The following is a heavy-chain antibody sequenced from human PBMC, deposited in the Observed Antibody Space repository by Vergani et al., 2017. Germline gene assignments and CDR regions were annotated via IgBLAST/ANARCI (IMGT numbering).Heavy chain of an antibody. CDR3: ARGARGYYYYGMDV. V-gene: IGHV7-4-1*02. J-gene: IGHJ6*02. CDR1: GFTFSSYA. CDR2: INTNTGNP. Sequence: QVQLVESGGGVVQPGRSLRLSCAASGFTFSSYAMNWVRQAPGQGLEWMGLINTNTGNPTYAQGFTGRFVFSLDTSVSTAYLQISSLKAEDTAVYYCARGARGYYYYGMDVWGQGTTVTVSS.